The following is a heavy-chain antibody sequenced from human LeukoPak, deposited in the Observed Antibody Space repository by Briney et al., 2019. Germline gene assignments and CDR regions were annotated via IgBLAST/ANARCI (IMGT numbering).Heavy chain of an antibody. Sequence: GGSLRLSCAASGFTFSSYAMSWVRQAPGKGLEWVSAISGSGGSTYYADSVKGRFTISRDNYKNTLYMQMNSLRAEDTAVYYCAKKTVTRAYCSSTSCFYYFDYWGQGTLVTVSS. CDR2: ISGSGGST. V-gene: IGHV3-23*01. J-gene: IGHJ4*02. D-gene: IGHD2-2*01. CDR3: AKKTVTRAYCSSTSCFYYFDY. CDR1: GFTFSSYA.